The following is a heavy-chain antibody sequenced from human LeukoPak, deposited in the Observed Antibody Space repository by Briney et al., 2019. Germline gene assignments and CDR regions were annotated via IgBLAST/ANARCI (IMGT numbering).Heavy chain of an antibody. CDR2: NSAHNGNT. J-gene: IGHJ4*02. V-gene: IGHV1-18*01. CDR3: ARDHSYASRGGSFDY. Sequence: ASVKVSCKASGYSFANYGISCVRQAPRQGLEWMECNSAHNGNTNYAQKLQGRVNITTDTSTSTAYMELRTLSSDDTAVYYCARDHSYASRGGSFDYWGQGTLVTVSS. D-gene: IGHD3-16*01. CDR1: GYSFANYG.